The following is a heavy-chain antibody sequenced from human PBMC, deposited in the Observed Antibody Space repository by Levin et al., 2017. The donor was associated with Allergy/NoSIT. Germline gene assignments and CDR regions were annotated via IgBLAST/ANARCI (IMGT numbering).Heavy chain of an antibody. Sequence: GGSLRLSCAASGFAFSSYWMNWVRQAPGKGLEWVATIKKDGSEKYYADSVEGRFSVSRDNAKNSLYLEMNSLRAEDTTVYYCASHRLQLPPIDSSGYYFDYWGQGTLVTVSS. D-gene: IGHD3-22*01. V-gene: IGHV3-7*02. CDR3: ASHRLQLPPIDSSGYYFDY. CDR2: IKKDGSEK. CDR1: GFAFSSYW. J-gene: IGHJ4*02.